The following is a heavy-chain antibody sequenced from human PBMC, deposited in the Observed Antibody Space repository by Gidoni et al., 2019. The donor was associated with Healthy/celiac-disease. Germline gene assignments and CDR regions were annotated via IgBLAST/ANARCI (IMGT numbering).Heavy chain of an antibody. V-gene: IGHV3-9*02. D-gene: IGHD3-16*01. CDR3: AKDKDYVWGSLRFDP. Sequence: EVQLVESGGGVVQPGRCLRRSCAADGLTSDDYAMHWVRQAPGKGLEWVSCISWNSGSIGYADSVKGRFTISRDNAKNSLYLQMNSLRAEDTALYYCAKDKDYVWGSLRFDPWGQGTLVTVSS. CDR2: ISWNSGSI. CDR1: GLTSDDYA. J-gene: IGHJ5*02.